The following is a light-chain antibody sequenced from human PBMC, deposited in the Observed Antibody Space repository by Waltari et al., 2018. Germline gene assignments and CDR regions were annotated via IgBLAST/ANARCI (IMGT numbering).Light chain of an antibody. CDR2: WAS. Sequence: DIVMTQSPESLAVSLGERATINCKSSQSVLYNSDNKNYLAWYQQKPGHPPKLLIYWASTRESGVPDRFSGSGSGTDFTLTISSLQAEDVALYYCQQYYSIPFTFGPGTKLDIK. CDR1: QSVLYNSDNKNY. J-gene: IGKJ3*01. CDR3: QQYYSIPFT. V-gene: IGKV4-1*01.